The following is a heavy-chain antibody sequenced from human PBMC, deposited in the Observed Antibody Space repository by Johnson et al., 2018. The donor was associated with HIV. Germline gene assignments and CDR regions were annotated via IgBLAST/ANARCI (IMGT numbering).Heavy chain of an antibody. V-gene: IGHV3-30-3*01. Sequence: QMMLVESGGGVVQPGRSLILSCAASGFTFSSYAMHWVRQAPGKGLEWVAVISYDGSNKYYADSVKGRFTISRDNSKNTLYLQMNSLRAEDTAVYYCAREWELLGSAFDIWGQGTMVTVSS. CDR2: ISYDGSNK. D-gene: IGHD1-26*01. CDR1: GFTFSSYA. CDR3: AREWELLGSAFDI. J-gene: IGHJ3*02.